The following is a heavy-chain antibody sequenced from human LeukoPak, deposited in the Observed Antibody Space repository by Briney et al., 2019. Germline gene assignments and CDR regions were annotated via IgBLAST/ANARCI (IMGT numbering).Heavy chain of an antibody. CDR1: GFTFSIYT. D-gene: IGHD6-19*01. V-gene: IGHV3-21*01. CDR2: ISSSRSLI. Sequence: GGSLRLSCAASGFTFSIYTMNWVRQAPGKGLEWVSSISSSRSLIYYADSLKGRFTISRDNAKNSLYLQMNSLRAEDTAVYYCAREGIAVAATRWFDPWGQGTLVTVSS. CDR3: AREGIAVAATRWFDP. J-gene: IGHJ5*02.